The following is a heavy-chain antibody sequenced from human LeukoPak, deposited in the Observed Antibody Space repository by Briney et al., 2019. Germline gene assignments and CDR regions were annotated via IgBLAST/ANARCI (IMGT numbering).Heavy chain of an antibody. Sequence: PGGSLRLSCAAPGFTFSSYGMHWVRQAPGKGLEWVAVIWYDGSNKYYADSVKGRFTISRDNSKNTLYLQMDSLRGEDTAVYYCAKDFRIGYSAHFDYWGQGALVTVSS. V-gene: IGHV3-33*06. J-gene: IGHJ4*02. CDR2: IWYDGSNK. D-gene: IGHD2-21*01. CDR1: GFTFSSYG. CDR3: AKDFRIGYSAHFDY.